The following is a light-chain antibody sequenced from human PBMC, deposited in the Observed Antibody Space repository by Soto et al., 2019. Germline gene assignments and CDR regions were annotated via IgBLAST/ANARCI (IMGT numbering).Light chain of an antibody. CDR3: QHYGISPPWT. CDR2: GAS. Sequence: EIVLTQSPGTLSLSPGERATLSCRASQSISGTYLAWYQQKPGRAPRILIYGASNRATGIPDRFSGSGSGTDLTLTISRLKPEDFAVYYCQHYGISPPWTFGQGTKVEIK. CDR1: QSISGTY. J-gene: IGKJ1*01. V-gene: IGKV3-20*01.